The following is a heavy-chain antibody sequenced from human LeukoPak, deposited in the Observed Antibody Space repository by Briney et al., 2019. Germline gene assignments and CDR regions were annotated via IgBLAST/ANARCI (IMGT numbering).Heavy chain of an antibody. CDR2: IFPADSDT. V-gene: IGHV5-51*01. CDR3: ARLIYGVVIGY. J-gene: IGHJ4*02. Sequence: GGSLQISCQGSGCRFSTHWIGWVRQMPGKGPEWMGLIFPADSDTRYSPSFQGQVTISADKSINTAYLQWSSLKVSDSAMYYCARLIYGVVIGYWGQGTLVTVSS. D-gene: IGHD3-3*01. CDR1: GCRFSTHW.